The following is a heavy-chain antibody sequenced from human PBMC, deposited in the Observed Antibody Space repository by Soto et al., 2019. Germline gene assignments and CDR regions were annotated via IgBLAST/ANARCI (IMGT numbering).Heavy chain of an antibody. V-gene: IGHV1-8*01. CDR1: GNIFTSYD. CDR3: ARGVWFGDLLPHGWFDP. CDR2: INPNSGNI. D-gene: IGHD3-10*01. J-gene: IGHJ5*02. Sequence: RASVKVSCKASGNIFTSYDINWVRQATGHGLEWMGWINPNSGNIGYAQKFQGRVTMTRDTAIRTAYMEVSRLRSDDTAVYYCARGVWFGDLLPHGWFDPWGQGTLVTVSS.